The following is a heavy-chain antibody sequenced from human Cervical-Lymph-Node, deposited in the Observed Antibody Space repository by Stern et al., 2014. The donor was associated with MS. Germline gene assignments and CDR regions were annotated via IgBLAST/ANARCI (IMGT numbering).Heavy chain of an antibody. CDR2: IYWDDDK. V-gene: IGHV2-5*02. J-gene: IGHJ3*02. Sequence: QVTLRESGPTLVNPTQTLTLTCAFSGFSLSTTGVGVGWIRQPPGKALEWLALIYWDDDKRYRPSLKSRLTITKDTSKSQVDLTLTNVDPVDTATYYCAHSPPSDDDAFDIWGQGTMVTISS. CDR1: GFSLSTTGVG. D-gene: IGHD2-21*02. CDR3: AHSPPSDDDAFDI.